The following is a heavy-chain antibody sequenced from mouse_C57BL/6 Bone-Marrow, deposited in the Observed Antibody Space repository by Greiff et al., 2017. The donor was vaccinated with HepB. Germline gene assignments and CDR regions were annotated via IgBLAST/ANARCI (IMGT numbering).Heavy chain of an antibody. Sequence: QVQLQQPGAELVKPGASVKVSCKASGYTFTSYWMHWVKQRPGQGLEWIGRIHPSDSDTNYNQKFKGKATLTVDKSSSTAYMQLSSLTSEDSAVYYCAIRAIYYCGGCFSWFAYWGQGTLVTVSA. J-gene: IGHJ3*01. CDR3: AIRAIYYCGGCFSWFAY. V-gene: IGHV1-74*01. CDR1: GYTFTSYW. D-gene: IGHD1-1*01. CDR2: IHPSDSDT.